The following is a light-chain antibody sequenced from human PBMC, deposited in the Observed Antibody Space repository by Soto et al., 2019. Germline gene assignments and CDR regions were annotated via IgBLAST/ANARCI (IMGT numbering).Light chain of an antibody. CDR1: SSNIGSNT. V-gene: IGLV1-44*01. CDR3: AAWDDSLYGYV. J-gene: IGLJ1*01. Sequence: QSVLTQPPSASGTPGQRVTISCSGSSSNIGSNTVNWYQQLPGTAPKLLIHANNQRPSGVPDRFSGSKSGTSASLAISWLQSEEADYYCAAWDDSLYGYVFGTGTKLTVL. CDR2: ANN.